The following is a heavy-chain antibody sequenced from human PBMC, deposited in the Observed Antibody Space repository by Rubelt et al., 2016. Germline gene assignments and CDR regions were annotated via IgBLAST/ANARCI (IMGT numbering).Heavy chain of an antibody. D-gene: IGHD3-16*01. V-gene: IGHV2-5*02. CDR2: IYWDDDT. Sequence: QITLKESGPTLVKPTQTLTLTCTFSGFSLSTNGVVVAWIRQPPGKALAWLALIYWDDDTRYSPSLKTQLTVTKHPPTNQVVLKITNMDPLDAGTYYCANTQYYDYIWGTYDPHFDYWGQGALVTVSS. CDR1: GFSLSTNGVV. J-gene: IGHJ4*02. CDR3: ANTQYYDYIWGTYDPHFDY.